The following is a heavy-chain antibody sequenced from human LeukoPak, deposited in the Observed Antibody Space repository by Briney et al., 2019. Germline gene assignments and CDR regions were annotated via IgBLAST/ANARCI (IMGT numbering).Heavy chain of an antibody. CDR2: INPNSGGT. CDR3: ARDDPYDVLSGYDY. Sequence: GASVKVSCKASGYTFTDYYIHWARQAPGQGLEWMGWINPNSGGTNYAQKFQGRVTMTTDTSISTAYMELIRLTSDDTAVYYCARDDPYDVLSGYDYWGQGTLVTVSS. J-gene: IGHJ4*02. V-gene: IGHV1-2*02. D-gene: IGHD3-3*01. CDR1: GYTFTDYY.